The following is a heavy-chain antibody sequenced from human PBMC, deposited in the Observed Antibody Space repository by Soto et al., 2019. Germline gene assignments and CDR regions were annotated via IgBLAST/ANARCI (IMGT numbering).Heavy chain of an antibody. CDR1: GDSLSSRTYY. D-gene: IGHD6-19*01. CDR3: ARLRGQWLSFDY. V-gene: IGHV4-39*02. Sequence: SETLSLTCTVSGDSLSSRTYYWGWIRQPPGKGLEWLGSMSYSGSPYYTPSLKSRLTISIDVSQNHFSLKLSSVTAADTAVYFCARLRGQWLSFDYWGQGALVTVSS. J-gene: IGHJ4*02. CDR2: MSYSGSP.